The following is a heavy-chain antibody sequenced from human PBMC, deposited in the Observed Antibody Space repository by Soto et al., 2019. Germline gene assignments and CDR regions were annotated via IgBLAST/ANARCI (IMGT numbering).Heavy chain of an antibody. D-gene: IGHD2-8*01. CDR2: IDPSDSYT. V-gene: IGHV5-10-1*01. CDR3: ARDMTPGVYGMDV. Sequence: GESLKISSTGSGERFTTYLIRSVRQMPGKGLEWMGRIDPSDSYTNYSPSFRGHVTISADKSISTAYLQLSSLKASDTAMYYCARDMTPGVYGMDVWGQGTTVTVSS. CDR1: GERFTTYL. J-gene: IGHJ6*02.